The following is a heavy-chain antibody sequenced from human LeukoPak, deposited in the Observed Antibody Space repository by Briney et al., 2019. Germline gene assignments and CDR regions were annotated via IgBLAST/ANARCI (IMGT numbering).Heavy chain of an antibody. V-gene: IGHV1-2*06. CDR2: INPNSGGT. D-gene: IGHD6-13*01. CDR1: GYTFTGYY. CDR3: ARDESQQLVLDNWFDP. Sequence: GGSVKVSCKASGYTFTGYYMHWVRQAPGQGLEWMGRINPNSGGTNYAQKFQSRVTMTRDTSISTACMELSRLRSDDTAVYYCARDESQQLVLDNWFDPWGQGTLVTVSS. J-gene: IGHJ5*02.